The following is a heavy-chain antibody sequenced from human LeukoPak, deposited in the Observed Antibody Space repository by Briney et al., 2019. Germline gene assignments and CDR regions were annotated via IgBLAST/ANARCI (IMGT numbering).Heavy chain of an antibody. CDR1: GFTFRHSA. CDR2: ISDDGSKR. Sequence: GGSLRLSCAGAGFTFRHSAFHWVRQAPGKGLEWVAVISDDGSKRFYADSVKGRFTISRDNSKDTLYLHMKTLRPEDTAVYYCARESGFMMVGEINADNWFDPWGQGTPVTVSS. V-gene: IGHV3-30*04. CDR3: ARESGFMMVGEINADNWFDP. D-gene: IGHD3-22*01. J-gene: IGHJ5*02.